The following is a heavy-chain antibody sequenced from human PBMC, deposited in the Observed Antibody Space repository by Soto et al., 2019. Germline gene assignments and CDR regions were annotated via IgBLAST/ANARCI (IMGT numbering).Heavy chain of an antibody. CDR1: GYTLTELS. J-gene: IGHJ4*02. Sequence: WASVKVSCKVSGYTLTELSMHWVRQAPGKGLEWMGGFDPEDGETIYAQKFQGRVTMTEDTSTDTAYMELSSLRSEDTAVYYCASEGDTAMVLRRGLDYWGQGTLVTVSS. CDR3: ASEGDTAMVLRRGLDY. CDR2: FDPEDGET. D-gene: IGHD5-18*01. V-gene: IGHV1-24*01.